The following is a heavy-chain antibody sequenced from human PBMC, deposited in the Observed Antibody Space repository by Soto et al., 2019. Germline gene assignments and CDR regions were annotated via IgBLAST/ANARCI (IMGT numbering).Heavy chain of an antibody. D-gene: IGHD1-26*01. Sequence: SETLSLTCAVSGGSISSGGYSWSWIRQPPGKGLEWIGYIYHSGSTYYNPSLKSRVTISVDRSKNQFSLKLSSVTAADTAVYYCARAAPVGAALDYWGQGTLVTFSS. CDR3: ARAAPVGAALDY. CDR1: GGSISSGGYS. CDR2: IYHSGST. V-gene: IGHV4-30-2*01. J-gene: IGHJ4*02.